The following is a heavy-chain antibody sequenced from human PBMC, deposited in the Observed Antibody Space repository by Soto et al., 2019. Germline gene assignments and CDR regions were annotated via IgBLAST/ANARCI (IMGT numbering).Heavy chain of an antibody. J-gene: IGHJ5*02. CDR1: GGTFSSYA. CDR3: ANHVAGSGWYFWFDP. CDR2: IIPIFGTA. D-gene: IGHD6-19*01. Sequence: QVQLVQSGAEVKKPGSSVKVSCKASGGTFSSYAISWVRQAPGQGLEWMGGIIPIFGTANYAQKFQGRVTIXXAXSXXTAYMELSSLRSEDTAVYYCANHVAGSGWYFWFDPWGQGTLVTVSS. V-gene: IGHV1-69*12.